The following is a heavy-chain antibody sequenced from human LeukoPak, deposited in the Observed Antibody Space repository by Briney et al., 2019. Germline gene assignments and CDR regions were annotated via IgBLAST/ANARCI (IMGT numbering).Heavy chain of an antibody. CDR2: IYYSGST. Sequence: PSETLSLTCTVSGGSISSYYWSWLRQPPGKGLEWIGYIYYSGSTNYNPSLKSRVTISVDTPKNQFSLKLSSVTAADTAVYYCATASLSSSWYEFDYWGQGTLVTVSS. CDR3: ATASLSSSWYEFDY. CDR1: GGSISSYY. D-gene: IGHD6-13*01. V-gene: IGHV4-59*01. J-gene: IGHJ4*02.